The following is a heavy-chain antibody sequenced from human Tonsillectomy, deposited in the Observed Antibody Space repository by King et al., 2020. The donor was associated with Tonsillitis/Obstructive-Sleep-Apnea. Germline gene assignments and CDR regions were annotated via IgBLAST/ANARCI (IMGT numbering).Heavy chain of an antibody. Sequence: QLQESGPGLVKPSETLSLTCTVSGGSISSYYWSWIRQPPGKGLEWIGYIYYSGSTNYNPSLKSRVTISVDTSKNQFSLKLSSVTAADTAVYYCARDSGGGRRRNNWFDPWGQGTLVTVSS. D-gene: IGHD1-1*01. CDR3: ARDSGGGRRRNNWFDP. V-gene: IGHV4-59*01. J-gene: IGHJ5*02. CDR2: IYYSGST. CDR1: GGSISSYY.